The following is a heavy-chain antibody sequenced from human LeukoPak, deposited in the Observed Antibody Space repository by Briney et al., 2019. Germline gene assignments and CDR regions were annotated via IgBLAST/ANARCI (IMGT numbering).Heavy chain of an antibody. V-gene: IGHV1-3*01. D-gene: IGHD7-27*01. CDR2: INAGNGNT. J-gene: IGHJ5*01. CDR1: GYTFTSYA. Sequence: ASVKVSCKASGYTFTSYAMHWVRQAPGQRLEWMGWINAGNGNTKYSQKFQGRVTITRDTSASTAYMELSSLRSEDTAVYYCARDFAWGSGGAPVDDNWLDSWGQGTLVTVSS. CDR3: ARDFAWGSGGAPVDDNWLDS.